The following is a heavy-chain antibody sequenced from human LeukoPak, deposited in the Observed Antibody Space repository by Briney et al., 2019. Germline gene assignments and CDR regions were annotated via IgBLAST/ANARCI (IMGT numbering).Heavy chain of an antibody. D-gene: IGHD2-2*01. CDR2: IKEDGSEY. CDR1: GFTFSGYW. Sequence: PGGSLRLSCAASGFTFSGYWMSWVRQAPGKGLEWVASIKEDGSEYYYVDSVKGRFTISRDNAKNSLYLQMSSLRAEDTAVHYCARDNTGVVIPAAITGGLDYWGQGTLVTVSS. CDR3: ARDNTGVVIPAAITGGLDY. J-gene: IGHJ4*02. V-gene: IGHV3-7*01.